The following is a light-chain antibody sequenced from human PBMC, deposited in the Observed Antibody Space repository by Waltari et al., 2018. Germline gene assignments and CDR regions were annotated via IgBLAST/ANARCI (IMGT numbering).Light chain of an antibody. CDR2: DVT. Sequence: QSALTQPASVSGSPGQSITISCTGTSSDVGGYNYVSWYQQHPGQAPKLMIYDVTNRPSGVSNRFSGSKSGNTASLTISGLQAEDEADYYCSSYTSSGTGVLFGGGTKLSVL. J-gene: IGLJ2*01. CDR1: SSDVGGYNY. CDR3: SSYTSSGTGVL. V-gene: IGLV2-14*03.